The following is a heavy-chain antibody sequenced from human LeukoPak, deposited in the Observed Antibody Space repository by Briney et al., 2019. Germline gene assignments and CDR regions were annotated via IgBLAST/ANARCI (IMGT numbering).Heavy chain of an antibody. CDR3: ARGLYDSSGYYYFPHY. Sequence: GGSLRLSCAASGFTFSSYSMNWVRQAPGKGLEWVSHITASGTAMFYADSVKGRFTISRDNAKNSLYLQMNSLRDEDTAVYYCARGLYDSSGYYYFPHYWGQGTLVTVSS. J-gene: IGHJ4*02. D-gene: IGHD3-22*01. CDR1: GFTFSSYS. CDR2: ITASGTAM. V-gene: IGHV3-48*02.